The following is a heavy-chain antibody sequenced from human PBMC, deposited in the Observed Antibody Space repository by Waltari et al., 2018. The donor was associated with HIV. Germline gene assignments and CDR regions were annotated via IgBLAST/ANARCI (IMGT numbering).Heavy chain of an antibody. CDR3: ARDREICSVDVGYNPSTY. CDR2: IIPIVGIT. J-gene: IGHJ4*02. Sequence: QVQLVQSGAEVKKPGSSVKVSCKASGGTLSNYPFTWVRQAPGHGPEWIGRIIPIVGITNYAQKFQGRVTINADISTSTVYMELSSLSSEDTAVYYCARDREICSVDVGYNPSTYWGQGTLVTVSS. V-gene: IGHV1-69*04. CDR1: GGTLSNYP. D-gene: IGHD2-8*02.